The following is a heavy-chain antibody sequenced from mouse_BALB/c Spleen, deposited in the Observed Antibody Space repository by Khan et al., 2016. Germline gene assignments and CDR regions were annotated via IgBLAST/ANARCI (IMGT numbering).Heavy chain of an antibody. Sequence: QVQLQQSGAELAKPGASVKMSCKASGYTFTSYWMHWVKQRPGQGLEWIGYINPSTGYTEYNQKFKDKATLTADKSSSTAYMQLSSLTSEDSAFYYCARYVGGFAYWGQGTLVTVSA. J-gene: IGHJ3*01. CDR3: ARYVGGFAY. CDR2: INPSTGYT. V-gene: IGHV1-7*01. CDR1: GYTFTSYW.